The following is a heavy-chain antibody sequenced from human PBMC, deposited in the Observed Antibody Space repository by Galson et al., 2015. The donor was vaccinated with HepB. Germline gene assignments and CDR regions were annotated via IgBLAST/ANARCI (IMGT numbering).Heavy chain of an antibody. Sequence: SLRLSCAASGFTFSDYHMSWIRQAPGKGLEWVSHINNIGSTIYYADSVKGRFTISRDNAKNSLYLQMNSLRAEDTAVYYCARDGTFYYVTSGYKRGWFDFWGQGILVTVSS. CDR1: GFTFSDYH. CDR3: ARDGTFYYVTSGYKRGWFDF. CDR2: INNIGSTI. J-gene: IGHJ5*01. V-gene: IGHV3-11*01. D-gene: IGHD3-22*01.